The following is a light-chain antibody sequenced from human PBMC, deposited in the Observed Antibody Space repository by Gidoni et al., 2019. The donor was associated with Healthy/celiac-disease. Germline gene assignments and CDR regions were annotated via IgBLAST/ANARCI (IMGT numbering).Light chain of an antibody. Sequence: QSVLTQLPSVSAAPGQKVTISCSGSSSNIGNNYVSWYQQLPGTAPKLLIYDNNKRPSGIPDRFSGSKSGTSATLGITGLQTGDEADYYCGTWDSSLSGVFGGGTKLTVL. CDR2: DNN. CDR3: GTWDSSLSGV. V-gene: IGLV1-51*01. CDR1: SSNIGNNY. J-gene: IGLJ2*01.